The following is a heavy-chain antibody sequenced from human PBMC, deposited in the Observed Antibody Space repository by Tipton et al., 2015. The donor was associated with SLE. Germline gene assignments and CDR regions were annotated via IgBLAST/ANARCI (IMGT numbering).Heavy chain of an antibody. CDR2: IYHSGST. J-gene: IGHJ3*02. D-gene: IGHD6-13*01. Sequence: GLVKPSETLSLTCTVSGGSISSHYWSWIRQPPGKGLEWIGSIYHSGSTYYNPSLKSRVTISVDTSKNQFSLKLSSVTAADTAVYYCTREDPYSSLDAFDIWGQGTMVTVSS. CDR3: TREDPYSSLDAFDI. V-gene: IGHV4-38-2*02. CDR1: GGSISSHY.